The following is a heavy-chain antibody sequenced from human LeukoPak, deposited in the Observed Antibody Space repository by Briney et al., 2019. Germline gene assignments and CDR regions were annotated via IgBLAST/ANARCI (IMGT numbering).Heavy chain of an antibody. CDR1: GFRVSINY. D-gene: IGHD1-26*01. Sequence: GGSLRLSCAASGFRVSINYMSWVRQAPGKGLEWVSVIYSSGGTYYTDSVKGRFTISRDNSKNTLDLQMNSVRAEDTAVYYCAAKGNGYSGSYVFAQWGQGTLVTVSS. V-gene: IGHV3-66*01. CDR2: IYSSGGT. J-gene: IGHJ4*02. CDR3: AAKGNGYSGSYVFAQ.